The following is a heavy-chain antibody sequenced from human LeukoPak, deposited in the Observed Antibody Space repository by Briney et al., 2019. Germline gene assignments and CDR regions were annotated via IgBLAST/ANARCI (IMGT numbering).Heavy chain of an antibody. CDR3: TRRGGGVSYDY. D-gene: IGHD2-21*01. CDR2: VYPGDSDT. CDR1: GYNFTNYW. Sequence: GESLKISCKGSGYNFTNYWIGWVRQMPGKGLEWMGIVYPGDSDTRYSPSFQGQVTISADKSISTAYLHWSSLKASGSAMYYCTRRGGGVSYDYWGQGTLVTVSS. J-gene: IGHJ4*02. V-gene: IGHV5-51*01.